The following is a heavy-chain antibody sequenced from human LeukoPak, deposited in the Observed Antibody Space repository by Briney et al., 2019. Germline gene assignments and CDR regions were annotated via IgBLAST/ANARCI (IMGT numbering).Heavy chain of an antibody. J-gene: IGHJ5*02. V-gene: IGHV4-30-2*01. CDR1: GGSISSGGYY. CDR3: ARFDSFWSGFNWFDP. CDR2: IYHSGST. Sequence: SETLSLTCTVSGGSISSGGYYWSWIRQPPGKGLEWIGYIYHSGSTYYNPSLKSRVTISLDRSKNQFSLKLSSVTAADTAVYYCARFDSFWSGFNWFDPWGQGTLVTVSS. D-gene: IGHD3-3*01.